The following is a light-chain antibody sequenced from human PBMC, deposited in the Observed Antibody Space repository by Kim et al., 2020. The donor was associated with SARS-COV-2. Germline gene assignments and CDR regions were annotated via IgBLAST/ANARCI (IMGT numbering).Light chain of an antibody. CDR1: QNINSW. CDR3: QQYDSFPWT. J-gene: IGKJ1*01. CDR2: KAS. Sequence: GDRVTITCRASQNINSWLAWYQQKPGQAPKVLIYKASTLERGVPSRFSGSGSGTEFTLAVSSLQPDDFATYHCQQYDSFPWTFGQGTKVDIK. V-gene: IGKV1-5*03.